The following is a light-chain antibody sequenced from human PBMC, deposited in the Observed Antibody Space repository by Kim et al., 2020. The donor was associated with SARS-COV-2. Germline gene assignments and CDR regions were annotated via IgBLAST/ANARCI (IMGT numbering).Light chain of an antibody. Sequence: AIQMTQSPSSLSASVGDRVTLTCRASQAIRNDLGWYQQKPWEAPKLLIYGASTLQSGVPSRFSGSGSGTDFTLTISSLQPEDFATYFCLQDYTYPRTFGQGTKLEI. CDR2: GAS. CDR1: QAIRND. CDR3: LQDYTYPRT. J-gene: IGKJ2*01. V-gene: IGKV1-6*01.